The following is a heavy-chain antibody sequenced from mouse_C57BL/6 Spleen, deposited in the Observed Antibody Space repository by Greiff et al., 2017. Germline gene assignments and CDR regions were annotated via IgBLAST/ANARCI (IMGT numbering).Heavy chain of an antibody. D-gene: IGHD2-3*01. Sequence: EVKLQESGPGLVKPSQSLSLTCSVTGYSITSGYYWNWIRQFPGNKLEWMGYISYDGSNNYNPSLKNRIAITRDTSKNQFFLKLNSVTTEDTATYYCARDRRDGYYGSPFAYGGQGTLVTVSA. CDR3: ARDRRDGYYGSPFAY. CDR2: ISYDGSN. V-gene: IGHV3-6*01. CDR1: GYSITSGYY. J-gene: IGHJ3*01.